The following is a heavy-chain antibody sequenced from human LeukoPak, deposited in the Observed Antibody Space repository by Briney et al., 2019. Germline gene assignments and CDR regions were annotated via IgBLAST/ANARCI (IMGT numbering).Heavy chain of an antibody. V-gene: IGHV3-66*01. D-gene: IGHD4-17*01. Sequence: GGSLRISCGASGFTVTTSFMSWVRQAPGKGLEWVSVIYRGGDTYYADSVKGRFTISRDSSRNTLYLQMSSLTAADTAVYYCARESETYGAFDLWGQGTLVTVSP. J-gene: IGHJ4*02. CDR3: ARESETYGAFDL. CDR2: IYRGGDT. CDR1: GFTVTTSF.